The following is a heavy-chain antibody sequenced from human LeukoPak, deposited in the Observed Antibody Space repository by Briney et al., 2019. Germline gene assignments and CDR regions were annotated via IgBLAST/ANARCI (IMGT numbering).Heavy chain of an antibody. CDR1: GFTFSSYE. D-gene: IGHD4-17*01. V-gene: IGHV3-48*03. CDR3: AKSGGGDYGDYGSDY. CDR2: ITSSGSTI. J-gene: IGHJ4*02. Sequence: GGSLRLSCAVSGFTFSSYEMNWVRQAPGKGLEWLSYITSSGSTIYYADSVKGRFTISRDNSKNTLYLQMNSLRAEDTAVYYCAKSGGGDYGDYGSDYWGQGTLVTVSS.